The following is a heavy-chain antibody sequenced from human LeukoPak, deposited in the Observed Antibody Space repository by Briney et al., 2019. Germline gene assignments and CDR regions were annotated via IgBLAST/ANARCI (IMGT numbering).Heavy chain of an antibody. D-gene: IGHD3-16*02. Sequence: GESLKISCKVSGYSLTSYWIGWVRQMLGKGLEWMGIINPRDSDTKYCPSFQGQVTISVDKSISTAYLQWSSLKASDTAMYYCARQSVDGRYTFDYWGQGTLVTVSS. CDR3: ARQSVDGRYTFDY. CDR2: INPRDSDT. V-gene: IGHV5-51*01. CDR1: GYSLTSYW. J-gene: IGHJ4*02.